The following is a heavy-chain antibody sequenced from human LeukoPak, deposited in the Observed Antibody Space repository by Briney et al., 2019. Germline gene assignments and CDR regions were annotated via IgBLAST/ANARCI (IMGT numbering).Heavy chain of an antibody. V-gene: IGHV4-38-2*02. CDR1: GYSISSGYY. CDR3: ARQPYDSSGYCDY. D-gene: IGHD3-22*01. Sequence: SETLSLTCTVSGYSISSGYYWGWIRQPPGKGLEWIGSIYHSGSTYYNPSLKSRVTISVDTSKNQFSLKLSSVTAADTAVYYCARQPYDSSGYCDYWGQGTLVTVSS. CDR2: IYHSGST. J-gene: IGHJ4*02.